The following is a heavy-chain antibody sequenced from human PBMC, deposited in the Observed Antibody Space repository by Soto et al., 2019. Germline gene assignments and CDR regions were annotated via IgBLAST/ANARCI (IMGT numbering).Heavy chain of an antibody. CDR1: GFTFSNYN. D-gene: IGHD6-13*01. CDR3: ARDGSSSWYNWFDP. V-gene: IGHV3-48*02. Sequence: EVQLVESGGGLVQPGGSLRLSCAASGFTFSNYNMNWVRQAPGKGLEWVSYISSSSSTTYYADSVKGRFTIPRDNAKKTLYLQMNTLRDEETAVYYCARDGSSSWYNWFDPWGQGTLVTVSS. CDR2: ISSSSSTT. J-gene: IGHJ5*02.